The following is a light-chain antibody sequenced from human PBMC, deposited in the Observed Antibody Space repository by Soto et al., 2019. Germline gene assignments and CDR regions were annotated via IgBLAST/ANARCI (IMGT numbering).Light chain of an antibody. CDR3: SSYAGHSRAYV. V-gene: IGLV2-8*01. CDR2: EVS. Sequence: QSVLTQPPSASGSPGQSVTISCTGTSSDVGGYKNVSWYQQHPGKVPKLMIYEVSKRPSGVPDRFSGSKSGNTASLTVSGLQAEDEADYYCSSYAGHSRAYVFGTGTKVTVL. CDR1: SSDVGGYKN. J-gene: IGLJ1*01.